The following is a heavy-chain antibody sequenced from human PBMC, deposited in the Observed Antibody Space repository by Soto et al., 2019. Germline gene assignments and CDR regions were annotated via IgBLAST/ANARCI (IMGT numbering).Heavy chain of an antibody. CDR3: ARDRLGFSWFDP. CDR2: IYYSGST. J-gene: IGHJ5*02. D-gene: IGHD3-3*01. CDR1: GGSISSYY. Sequence: SETLSLTCTVSGGSISSYYWSWIRQPPGKGLEWIGYIYYSGSTNYNPSLKSRVTISVDTSKNQFSLKLSSVTAADTAVYYCARDRLGFSWFDPWGQGTLVTVSS. V-gene: IGHV4-59*01.